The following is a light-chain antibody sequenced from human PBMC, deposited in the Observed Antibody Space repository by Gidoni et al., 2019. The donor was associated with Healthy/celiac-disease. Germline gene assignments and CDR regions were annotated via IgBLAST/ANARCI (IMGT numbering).Light chain of an antibody. Sequence: DIQMTQSPSSLSASVGDRVTITCRASQSISSYLNWYQQKPGKAPKLLIYAASSLQRGVPSRFSGSGSGTDFTLTISSLQPEDFATYYCQQSYSTPPTFXXXTKVEIK. CDR3: QQSYSTPPT. V-gene: IGKV1-39*01. CDR2: AAS. CDR1: QSISSY. J-gene: IGKJ1*01.